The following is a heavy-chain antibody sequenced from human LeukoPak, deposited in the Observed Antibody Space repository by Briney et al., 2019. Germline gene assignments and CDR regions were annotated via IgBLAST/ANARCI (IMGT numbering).Heavy chain of an antibody. CDR2: IKQDGSGK. CDR3: VRGSSGTAVRGVSWARFDP. J-gene: IGHJ5*02. CDR1: GFTFSNYW. D-gene: IGHD3-10*01. V-gene: IGHV3-7*05. Sequence: QPGGSLRLSCVASGFTFSNYWMSWVRQAPGKGLEWVANIKQDGSGKYFVDSVKGRFTISRDNVKNSLYLQMNSLRAEDTAVYYCVRGSSGTAVRGVSWARFDPWGQGTLVTVSS.